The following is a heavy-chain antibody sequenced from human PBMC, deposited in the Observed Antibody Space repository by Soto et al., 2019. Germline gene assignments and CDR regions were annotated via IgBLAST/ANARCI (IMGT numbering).Heavy chain of an antibody. J-gene: IGHJ4*02. D-gene: IGHD3-3*01. CDR2: IKSKTDGGTT. V-gene: IGHV3-15*07. CDR1: GFTFSNAW. Sequence: GSLRLSCAASGFTFSNAWMNWVRQAPGKGLEWVGRIKSKTDGGTTDYAAPVKGRFTISRDDSKNTLYLQMNSLKTEDTAVYYCTTEPYYDFWSGYESLIDYWGQGTLVTVSS. CDR3: TTEPYYDFWSGYESLIDY.